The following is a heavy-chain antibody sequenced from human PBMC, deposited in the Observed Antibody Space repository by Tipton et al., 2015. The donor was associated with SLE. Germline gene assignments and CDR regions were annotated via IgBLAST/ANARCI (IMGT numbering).Heavy chain of an antibody. CDR2: IHYNRDT. CDR3: ARGLGVAGRGFGAFDI. J-gene: IGHJ3*02. V-gene: IGHV4-59*02. D-gene: IGHD6-19*01. Sequence: TLSLTCTVSGASVSSHYWNWIRQTPGKGLEWIGYIHYNRDTNYHPSLKSRVTMSLGTSKNQFSVNLSSVTAADTAVYYCARGLGVAGRGFGAFDIWGQGTMVTVSS. CDR1: GASVSSHY.